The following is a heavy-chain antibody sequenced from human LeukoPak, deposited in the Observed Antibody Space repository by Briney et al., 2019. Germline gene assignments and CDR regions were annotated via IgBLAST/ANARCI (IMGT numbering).Heavy chain of an antibody. D-gene: IGHD5-24*01. CDR3: AKGDGYNADY. V-gene: IGHV3-33*06. CDR1: GFTFNNYG. Sequence: GGSLRLSCAASGFTFNNYGMHWVRQAPGKGLEWVAVIWYDGSKKYYADSVKGRFTISRDSSKNTLYLQMDSLRAEDTAVYYCAKGDGYNADYWGQGTLVTVSS. J-gene: IGHJ4*02. CDR2: IWYDGSKK.